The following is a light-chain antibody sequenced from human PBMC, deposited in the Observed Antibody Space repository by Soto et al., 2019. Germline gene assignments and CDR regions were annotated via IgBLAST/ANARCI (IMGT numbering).Light chain of an antibody. Sequence: SVLTQPASVSGSPGQSITISCTGTSSNVGSYKLVSWYQQHPGKAPKLMIFEVNKRPSGVSNRFSGSKSGNTASLTISGLKVEEEADYYCSSSGGSPTYVSGTGTKLTVL. CDR2: EVN. V-gene: IGLV2-23*02. J-gene: IGLJ1*01. CDR3: SSSGGSPTYV. CDR1: SSNVGSYKL.